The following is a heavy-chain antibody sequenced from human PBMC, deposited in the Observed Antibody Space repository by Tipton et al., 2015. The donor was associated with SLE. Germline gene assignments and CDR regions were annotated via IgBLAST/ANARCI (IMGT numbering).Heavy chain of an antibody. CDR3: ARGRSEEYGGKENWIDP. CDR1: GGSFSGYY. J-gene: IGHJ5*02. CDR2: INHSGST. V-gene: IGHV4-34*01. D-gene: IGHD4/OR15-4a*01. Sequence: LRLSCAVYGGSFSGYYWSWLRQSPGKGLEWIGEINHSGSTNYNPSLKSRVTISVDRSNNQFSLNLSSVTAADTAVYYCARGRSEEYGGKENWIDPWGQGTLVTVSS.